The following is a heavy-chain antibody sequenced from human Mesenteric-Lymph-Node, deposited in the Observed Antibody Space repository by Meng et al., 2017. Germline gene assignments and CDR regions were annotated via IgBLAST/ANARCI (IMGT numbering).Heavy chain of an antibody. Sequence: ASVKVSCKASGYTFTSYDINWVRQATGQGLEWMGWMNPNSGNTGYAQKFQGRVTITRNTSISTASMELSSLRSEDTAVYYCAREQGSFVLNGMDVWGQGTTVTVSS. CDR2: MNPNSGNT. J-gene: IGHJ6*02. CDR1: GYTFTSYD. CDR3: AREQGSFVLNGMDV. D-gene: IGHD3-10*01. V-gene: IGHV1-8*03.